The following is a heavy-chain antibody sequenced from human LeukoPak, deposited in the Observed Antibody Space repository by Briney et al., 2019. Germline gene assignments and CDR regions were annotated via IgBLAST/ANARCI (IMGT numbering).Heavy chain of an antibody. V-gene: IGHV3-21*04. D-gene: IGHD6-13*01. CDR2: ISSSSSYI. J-gene: IGHJ4*02. CDR1: GFTFSSYS. CDR3: ALYSSSWYYFDY. Sequence: GGSLRLSCAASGFTFSSYSMNWVRQAPGKGLEWVSSISSSSSYIYYADSVKGRFTISRDNAKNSLYLQMNSLRAEDTAVYYCALYSSSWYYFDYWGQGTLVTVSS.